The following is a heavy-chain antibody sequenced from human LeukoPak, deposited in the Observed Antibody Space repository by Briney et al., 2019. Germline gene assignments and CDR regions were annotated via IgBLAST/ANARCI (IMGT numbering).Heavy chain of an antibody. V-gene: IGHV4-59*01. CDR3: ARDLGYSSGWFDY. J-gene: IGHJ4*02. CDR1: GGSISSYY. D-gene: IGHD6-19*01. Sequence: SETLSPTCTVSGGSISSYYWSWIRQPPGKGLEWIGYIYYSGSTNYNPSLKSRVTISVDTSKNQFSLKLSSVTAADTAVYYCARDLGYSSGWFDYWGQGTLVTVSS. CDR2: IYYSGST.